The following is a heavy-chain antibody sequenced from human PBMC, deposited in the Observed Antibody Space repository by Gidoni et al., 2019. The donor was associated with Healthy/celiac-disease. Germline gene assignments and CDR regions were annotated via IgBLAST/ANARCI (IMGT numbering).Heavy chain of an antibody. V-gene: IGHV3-23*01. Sequence: EVQLLESGGGLVQPGGSLRLSCAASGFTFSSYAMSWVRQAPGKGLEWFSAISGSGGSTYYADSEKGRFTISRDNSKNTLYLQMNSLRAEDTAVYYCAKDEGGHYYDSSGYYFDYWGQGTLVTVSS. J-gene: IGHJ4*02. CDR3: AKDEGGHYYDSSGYYFDY. D-gene: IGHD3-22*01. CDR2: ISGSGGST. CDR1: GFTFSSYA.